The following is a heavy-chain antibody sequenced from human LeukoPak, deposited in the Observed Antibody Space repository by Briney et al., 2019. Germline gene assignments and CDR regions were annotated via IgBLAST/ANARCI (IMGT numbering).Heavy chain of an antibody. CDR1: GDSISSGDYY. CDR3: ARGRPYNNGVPHWFDP. Sequence: SQTLSLTCTVSGDSISSGDYYWSWIRQPAGKGLEWIVRISSSGSTNYNPSLKSRVTISVDTFKNQFSLKVNSVTAADTALYYCARGRPYNNGVPHWFDPWGQGSLVTVSS. J-gene: IGHJ5*02. CDR2: ISSSGST. V-gene: IGHV4-61*02. D-gene: IGHD1-14*01.